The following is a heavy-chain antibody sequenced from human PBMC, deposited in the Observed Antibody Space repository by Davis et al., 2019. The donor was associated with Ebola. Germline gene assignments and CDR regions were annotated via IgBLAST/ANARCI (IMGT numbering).Heavy chain of an antibody. CDR1: GFTFSSYA. CDR2: ISGSGGST. J-gene: IGHJ6*02. D-gene: IGHD2-15*01. V-gene: IGHV3-23*01. CDR3: AKDLGIVVVVASSYGMDV. Sequence: GGSLRLSCAASGFTFSSYAMSWVRQAPGKGLEWVSAISGSGGSTYYADSVKGRFTISRDNSKNTLYLQMNSLRAEDTAVYYCAKDLGIVVVVASSYGMDVWGQGTTVTVSS.